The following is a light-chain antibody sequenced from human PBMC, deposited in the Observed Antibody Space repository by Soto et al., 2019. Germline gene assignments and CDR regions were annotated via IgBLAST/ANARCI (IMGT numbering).Light chain of an antibody. CDR1: ESISRN. Sequence: DIQMTQSPSSLSASVGDRVTISCRASESISRNLNWYQQKPGKAPNLLIYAASSWQNGVPSRFSGSGSGTDFTLTISKLQQEDFANYYCQQRYSTLSITFGQGTRLEIK. V-gene: IGKV1-39*01. CDR2: AAS. J-gene: IGKJ5*01. CDR3: QQRYSTLSIT.